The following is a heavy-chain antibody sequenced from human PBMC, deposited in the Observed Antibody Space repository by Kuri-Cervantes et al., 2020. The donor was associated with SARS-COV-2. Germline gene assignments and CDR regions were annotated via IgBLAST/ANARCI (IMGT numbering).Heavy chain of an antibody. CDR3: ARDPTYYDFWSGYSRGNWFDP. J-gene: IGHJ5*02. V-gene: IGHV1-69*05. D-gene: IGHD3-3*01. Sequence: SVKVSCKASGGTFSSYAISWVRQAPGQGLEWMGGIIPIFGTANYAQKFQGRVTITTDESTSTAYMELSSLRSEDTAVYYCARDPTYYDFWSGYSRGNWFDPWGQGTLVTVSS. CDR1: GGTFSSYA. CDR2: IIPIFGTA.